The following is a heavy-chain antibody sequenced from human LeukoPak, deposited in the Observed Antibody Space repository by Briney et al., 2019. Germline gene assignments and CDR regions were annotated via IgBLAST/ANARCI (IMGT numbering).Heavy chain of an antibody. D-gene: IGHD3-22*01. CDR2: IYYSGST. CDR1: GGSIISGDYY. J-gene: IGHJ4*02. CDR3: ARGSYDSSNYPTSIDY. V-gene: IGHV4-30-4*01. Sequence: PSQTLSLTCTVSGGSIISGDYYWNWIRQPPGKGLEWIGYIYYSGSTYYNPSLKSRITMSVDTSKNQFSLKLSSVTAADTAMYYCARGSYDSSNYPTSIDYWGQGTLVTVSS.